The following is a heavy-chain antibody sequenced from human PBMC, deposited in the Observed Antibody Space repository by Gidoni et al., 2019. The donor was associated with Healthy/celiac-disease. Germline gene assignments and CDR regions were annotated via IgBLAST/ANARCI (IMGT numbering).Heavy chain of an antibody. CDR3: ARTTHTMVRGVTPTLYYDCGMDV. Sequence: QVTLRVSGPALVQPTQTLTLTCTFSGFSLSTSGMCVSWFRQPPGKALEWLARIDWDDDKYYSTSLKTRLTISKDTSKNQVVLTMTNMDPVDTATYYCARTTHTMVRGVTPTLYYDCGMDVWGQGTTVTVSS. J-gene: IGHJ6*02. D-gene: IGHD3-10*01. CDR1: GFSLSTSGMC. V-gene: IGHV2-70*15. CDR2: IDWDDDK.